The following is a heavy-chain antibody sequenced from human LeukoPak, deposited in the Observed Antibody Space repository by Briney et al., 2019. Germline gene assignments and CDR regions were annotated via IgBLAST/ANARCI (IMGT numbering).Heavy chain of an antibody. J-gene: IGHJ4*02. Sequence: GGSLRLSCAASGFTFSSYAMSWVRQAPGKGLEWVSAISSSGGSTYYADSVKGRFTISRDNSKNTLYLQMNSLRAEDMAVYYCAKGTLDIVVVPAAPKVYYFDYWGQGTLVNVSS. CDR1: GFTFSSYA. CDR3: AKGTLDIVVVPAAPKVYYFDY. D-gene: IGHD2-2*01. CDR2: ISSSGGST. V-gene: IGHV3-23*01.